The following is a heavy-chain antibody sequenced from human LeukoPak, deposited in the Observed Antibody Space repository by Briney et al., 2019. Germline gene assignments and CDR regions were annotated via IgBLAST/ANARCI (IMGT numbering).Heavy chain of an antibody. Sequence: GGSLRLSCAASGFTFSSYSMNWVRQAPGKGLELVSSISSSSSYIYYAVSVKGRFTISRDNAKNSLSRQMNSLSGEDTAVYHCARDPSTRYDTRAPAKRYFDLWGRGTLVTVSS. J-gene: IGHJ2*01. CDR3: ARDPSTRYDTRAPAKRYFDL. D-gene: IGHD3-22*01. CDR2: ISSSSSYI. CDR1: GFTFSSYS. V-gene: IGHV3-21*01.